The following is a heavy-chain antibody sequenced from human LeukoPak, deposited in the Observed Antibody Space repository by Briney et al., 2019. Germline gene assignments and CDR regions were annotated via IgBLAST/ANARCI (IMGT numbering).Heavy chain of an antibody. Sequence: SETLSLTCTVSGGSISSYYWSWIRQPPGKGLEWIGEINHSGSTNYNPSLKSRVTISVDTSKNQFSLKLSSVTAADTAVYYCARGHLRYYYGSGYYMDVWGKGTTVTISS. CDR2: INHSGST. V-gene: IGHV4-34*01. CDR3: ARGHLRYYYGSGYYMDV. J-gene: IGHJ6*03. D-gene: IGHD3-10*01. CDR1: GGSISSYY.